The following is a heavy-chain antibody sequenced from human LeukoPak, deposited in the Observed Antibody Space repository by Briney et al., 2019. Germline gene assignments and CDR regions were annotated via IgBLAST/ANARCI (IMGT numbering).Heavy chain of an antibody. D-gene: IGHD6-6*01. V-gene: IGHV3-30*02. J-gene: IGHJ3*02. CDR2: IRYDGSNK. CDR3: AKDPVAARPNDAFDI. CDR1: GFTFSSYG. Sequence: PGGSLRLSCAASGFTFSSYGMHWVRQAPGKGLEWVAFIRYDGSNKYYADSVKGRFTISRDNSKNTLYLQMNSLRAEDTAVYYCAKDPVAARPNDAFDIWGQGTMVTVSS.